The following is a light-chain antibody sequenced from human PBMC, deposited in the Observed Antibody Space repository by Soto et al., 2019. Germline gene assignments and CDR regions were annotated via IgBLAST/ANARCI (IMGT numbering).Light chain of an antibody. CDR2: EVS. CDR1: SSDVGKYNR. CDR3: SSYTSSSTYV. Sequence: SALPRPPYVSGSPGQSVTISCTGTSSDVGKYNRVSWYQQPPGTAPKLMIYEVSNRPSGVPDRFSGSKSGNTASLTISGLQAEDEADYYCSSYTSSSTYVFGTGTKVTVL. J-gene: IGLJ1*01. V-gene: IGLV2-18*02.